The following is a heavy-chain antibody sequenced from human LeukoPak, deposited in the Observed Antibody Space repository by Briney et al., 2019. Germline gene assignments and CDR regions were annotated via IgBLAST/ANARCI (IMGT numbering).Heavy chain of an antibody. CDR2: LYYRGST. CDR1: GGSISSYY. V-gene: IGHV4-59*12. Sequence: PSETLSLTCTVWGGSISSYYWRWIRQPRGKGLEWIGYLYYRGSTNYTPSLKSRVTISVDTSKNQFSLKLSSVTAADTAAYYCARGLYDDSSGYLNKYFDYWGQGTLVTVSS. D-gene: IGHD3-22*01. CDR3: ARGLYDDSSGYLNKYFDY. J-gene: IGHJ4*02.